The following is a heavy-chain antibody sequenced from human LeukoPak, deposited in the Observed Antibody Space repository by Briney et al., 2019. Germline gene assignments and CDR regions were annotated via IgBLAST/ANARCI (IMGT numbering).Heavy chain of an antibody. Sequence: ASVKVSCKASGYTFTSYGISWVRQAPGQGLEWMGWISAYNGNTNYAQKHQGRVTMTTDTSTSTAYMELRSLRSDDTAVYYCARNYYDSSGYYYFDYWGQGTLVTVSS. CDR3: ARNYYDSSGYYYFDY. J-gene: IGHJ4*02. D-gene: IGHD3-22*01. V-gene: IGHV1-18*01. CDR1: GYTFTSYG. CDR2: ISAYNGNT.